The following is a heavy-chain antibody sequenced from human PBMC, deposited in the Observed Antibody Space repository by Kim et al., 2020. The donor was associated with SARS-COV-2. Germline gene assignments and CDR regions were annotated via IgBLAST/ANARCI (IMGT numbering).Heavy chain of an antibody. Sequence: SETLSLTCAVYGGSFSGYYWSWIRQPPGKGLEWIGEINHSGSTNYNPSLKSRVTISVDTSKNQFSLKLSSVTAADTAVYYCARGVGYSSGTLPPNFDYWGQGTLVTVSS. CDR2: INHSGST. V-gene: IGHV4-34*01. D-gene: IGHD6-19*01. CDR3: ARGVGYSSGTLPPNFDY. CDR1: GGSFSGYY. J-gene: IGHJ4*02.